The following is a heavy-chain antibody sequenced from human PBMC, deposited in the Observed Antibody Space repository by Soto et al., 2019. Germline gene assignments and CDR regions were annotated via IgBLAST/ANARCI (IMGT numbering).Heavy chain of an antibody. V-gene: IGHV4-4*07. CDR1: GGSISSYY. CDR2: IYTSGST. Sequence: PSETLSLTCTVSGGSISSYYWSWIRQPAGKGLEWIGRIYTSGSTNYNPSLKSRVTMSVDTSKNQFSLKLSSVTAADTAVYYCARVGVGAPRGASYYFDYWGQGTLVTV. D-gene: IGHD1-26*01. CDR3: ARVGVGAPRGASYYFDY. J-gene: IGHJ4*02.